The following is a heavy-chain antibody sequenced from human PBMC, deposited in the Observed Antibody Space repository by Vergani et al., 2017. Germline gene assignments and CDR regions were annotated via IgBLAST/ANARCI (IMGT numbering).Heavy chain of an antibody. Sequence: EVQLVESGGGLVQPGGSLKLSCAASGFTFSGSAMHWVRQASGKGAEGVGRIRSKANSYATAYAASVKGRFTISRDDSKNTAYLQMNSLKTEDTAVYYCTRHDILTGYYPIDYYCMDVWGKGTTVTVSS. CDR3: TRHDILTGYYPIDYYCMDV. V-gene: IGHV3-73*02. D-gene: IGHD3-9*01. J-gene: IGHJ6*03. CDR2: IRSKANSYAT. CDR1: GFTFSGSA.